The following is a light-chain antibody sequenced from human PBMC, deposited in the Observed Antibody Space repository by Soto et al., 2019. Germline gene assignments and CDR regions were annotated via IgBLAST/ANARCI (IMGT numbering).Light chain of an antibody. Sequence: QSVLTQPPSASGTPGQRVTISCSESSSSIGSNAVNWYQQLPGKAPKLLIYYDDLLSSGVSDRFSGSKSGTSASLAISGLQSEDEADYYCTTWDDSLNGPVFGGGTKLTVL. CDR1: SSSIGSNA. J-gene: IGLJ3*02. V-gene: IGLV1-36*01. CDR2: YDD. CDR3: TTWDDSLNGPV.